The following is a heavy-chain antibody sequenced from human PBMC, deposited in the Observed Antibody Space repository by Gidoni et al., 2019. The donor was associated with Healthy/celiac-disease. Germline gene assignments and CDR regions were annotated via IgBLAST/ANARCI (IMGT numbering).Heavy chain of an antibody. V-gene: IGHV1-69*01. CDR2: IIPIFGTA. J-gene: IGHJ4*02. CDR3: ARDLGGSYYYY. Sequence: QVQLVQSRAQVKKHGSPVMVSCKAAGGTFSSYAISWVRQAPGQVLEWMGGIIPIFGTANYAQKFQGSVTITADESTSTAYMELSSLRSEDPAVYYCARDLGGSYYYYWGQGTLVTVSS. D-gene: IGHD1-26*01. CDR1: GGTFSSYA.